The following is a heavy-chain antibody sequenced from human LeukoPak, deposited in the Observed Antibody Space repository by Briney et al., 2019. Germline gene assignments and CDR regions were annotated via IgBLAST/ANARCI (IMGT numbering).Heavy chain of an antibody. D-gene: IGHD6-19*01. J-gene: IGHJ4*02. Sequence: PGGSLRLSCAASGFTFTSYAMSWVRQAPGKGLERVSAIGGSGGSTYYADSVKGRFTISRDNSKNTLYLQMNSLRAEDTAVYYCAKVGAVAAFPRDFDYWGQGTLVTVSS. CDR1: GFTFTSYA. CDR3: AKVGAVAAFPRDFDY. V-gene: IGHV3-23*01. CDR2: IGGSGGST.